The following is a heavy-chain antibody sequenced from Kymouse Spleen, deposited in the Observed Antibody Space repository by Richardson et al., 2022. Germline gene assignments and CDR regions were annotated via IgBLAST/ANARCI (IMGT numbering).Heavy chain of an antibody. J-gene: IGHJ4*02. Sequence: QLQLQESGPGLVKPSETLSLTCTVSGGSISSSSYYWGWIRQPPGKGLEWIGSIYYSGSTYYNPSLKSRVTISVDTSKNQFSLKLSSVTAADTAVYYCARSTYYYGSGSPFDYWGQGTLVTVSS. V-gene: IGHV4-39*01. CDR3: ARSTYYYGSGSPFDY. CDR1: GGSISSSSYY. CDR2: IYYSGST. D-gene: IGHD3-10*01.